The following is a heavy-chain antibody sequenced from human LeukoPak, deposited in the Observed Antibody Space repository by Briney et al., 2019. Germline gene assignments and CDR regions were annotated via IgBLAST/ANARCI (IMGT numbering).Heavy chain of an antibody. J-gene: IGHJ4*02. V-gene: IGHV3-30*03. Sequence: PGRSLRLSCAASGFTFSSYGMHWVRQAPGKGLEWVAVISYDGKNMYYADSVEGRFTISRDNSQNTLYLQMNSLRVEDTGVYYCASYDILTGYHSPFDYWGQGSLVTVSS. CDR1: GFTFSSYG. CDR2: ISYDGKNM. CDR3: ASYDILTGYHSPFDY. D-gene: IGHD3-9*01.